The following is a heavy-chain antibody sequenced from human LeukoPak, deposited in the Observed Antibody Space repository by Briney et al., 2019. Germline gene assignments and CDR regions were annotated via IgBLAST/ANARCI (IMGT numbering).Heavy chain of an antibody. Sequence: GGSLRLSCAASGFTFSSYGMHWVRQAPGKGLGWVAVIWYDGSNKYYADSVKGRFTISRDNSKNTLYLQMDSLRAEDTAVYYCAREDPIAAAGNFDYWGQGTLVTVSS. CDR2: IWYDGSNK. D-gene: IGHD6-13*01. CDR3: AREDPIAAAGNFDY. CDR1: GFTFSSYG. V-gene: IGHV3-33*01. J-gene: IGHJ4*02.